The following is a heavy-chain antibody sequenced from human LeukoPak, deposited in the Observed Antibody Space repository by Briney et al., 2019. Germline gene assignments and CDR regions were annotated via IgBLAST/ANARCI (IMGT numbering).Heavy chain of an antibody. CDR3: VAVSLVVPQLGFDP. D-gene: IGHD3-22*01. J-gene: IGHJ5*02. CDR1: GYTLTELS. CDR2: MNPNSGNT. Sequence: ASVKVSCKVSGYTLTELSMHWVRQAPGKGLEWMGWMNPNSGNTGYAQKFQGRVTITADESTSTAYMELSSLRAEDTAVYYCVAVSLVVPQLGFDPWGQGTLVTVSS. V-gene: IGHV1-24*01.